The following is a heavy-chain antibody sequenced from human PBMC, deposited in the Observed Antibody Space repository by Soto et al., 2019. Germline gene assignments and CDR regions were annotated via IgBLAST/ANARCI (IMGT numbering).Heavy chain of an antibody. V-gene: IGHV4-59*08. CDR1: VASIRRYY. CDR2: ILYTGNT. J-gene: IGHJ6*02. D-gene: IGHD3-10*01. Sequence: QLQLQESGPGLATPSETLALTCTVSVASIRRYYWRWIRQPPGKGLEWLGYILYTGNTNYSPSLKIRAATLVDTSKNQGALKLSAVTAADAGVYVCARAAYGSGSYYAPYYYYAMDVWGQGTTVTVSS. CDR3: ARAAYGSGSYYAPYYYYAMDV.